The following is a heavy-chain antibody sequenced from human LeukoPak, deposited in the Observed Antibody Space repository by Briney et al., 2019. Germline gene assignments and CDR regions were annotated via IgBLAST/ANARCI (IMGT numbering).Heavy chain of an antibody. J-gene: IGHJ4*02. CDR3: AKAGCSSIRCYVNY. CDR2: ISYNSSSI. V-gene: IGHV3-9*03. Sequence: PGGSLRLSCAASGFMFDDYAMHWVRQVPGKGLEWVSSISYNSSSIAYADSVKGRFPISRDNAKNSLYLQMSSLRVEDMALYHCAKAGCSSIRCYVNYWGQGTLVTVSS. CDR1: GFMFDDYA. D-gene: IGHD2-2*01.